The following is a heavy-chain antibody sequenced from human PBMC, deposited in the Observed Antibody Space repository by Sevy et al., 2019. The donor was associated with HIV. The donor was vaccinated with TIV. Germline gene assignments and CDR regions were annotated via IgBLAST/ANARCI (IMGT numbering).Heavy chain of an antibody. Sequence: GSLRLSCAASGFTFRSYGMHWVRQAPGKGLEWVAVIWYDGSTKYDADSVKGRFTISRDNSKNTLYLQMNSLRAEDTAIYSYAREDHDYSGGGMDVWGPGTTVTVSS. D-gene: IGHD6-25*01. J-gene: IGHJ6*02. CDR3: AREDHDYSGGGMDV. V-gene: IGHV3-33*01. CDR2: IWYDGSTK. CDR1: GFTFRSYG.